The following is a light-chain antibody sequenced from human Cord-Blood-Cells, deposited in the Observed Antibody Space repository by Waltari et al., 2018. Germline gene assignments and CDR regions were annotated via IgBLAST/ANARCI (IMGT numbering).Light chain of an antibody. CDR2: AAS. CDR1: QGISSY. J-gene: IGKJ2*01. Sequence: AIRMTQSPSSFSASTGDRVTITCRASQGISSYLAWYQQKPGKAPKLLIYAASTLQSGVPSRFSGRGSGTDFTLTISCLQSEDFATYYCQQYYSYPYTLGQGTKLEIK. V-gene: IGKV1-8*01. CDR3: QQYYSYPYT.